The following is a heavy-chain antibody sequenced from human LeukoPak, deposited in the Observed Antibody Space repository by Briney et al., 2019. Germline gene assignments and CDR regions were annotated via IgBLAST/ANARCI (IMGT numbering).Heavy chain of an antibody. D-gene: IGHD2-2*01. J-gene: IGHJ3*01. V-gene: IGHV1-8*01. CDR2: MNPNSGNT. Sequence: ASVKVSCKASGYTFTSYDINWVRQATGQGPEWMGWMNPNSGNTGYAQKFQGRVTLTRDTSITTAYMELSSLKSEDTAVYYCASAHCSGSSCFWGAFDFWGQGTMVTVSS. CDR3: ASAHCSGSSCFWGAFDF. CDR1: GYTFTSYD.